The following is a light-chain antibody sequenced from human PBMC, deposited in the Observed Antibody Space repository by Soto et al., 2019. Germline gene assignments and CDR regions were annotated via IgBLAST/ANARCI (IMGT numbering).Light chain of an antibody. CDR1: SSNIGKNT. J-gene: IGLJ2*01. V-gene: IGLV1-44*01. Sequence: QSALTQPPSASGTPGQRVTISCSGSSSNIGKNTVNWYQQLPGTAPQLLIFRNNQRPSGVPDRFSGPKSGTSASLTISGLQSDDEADYYCAAWDDGLIGSVAFGGGTKVTVL. CDR3: AAWDDGLIGSVA. CDR2: RNN.